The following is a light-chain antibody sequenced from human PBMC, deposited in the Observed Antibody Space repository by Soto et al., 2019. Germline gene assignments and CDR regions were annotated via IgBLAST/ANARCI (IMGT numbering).Light chain of an antibody. CDR2: GNS. CDR1: SSNIGAGYD. Sequence: QSVLTQPPSVSGAPGQRVTISCTGSSSNIGAGYDVHWYQQLPGTAPKLLIYGNSNRPSGVPVRFSGSKSGTSASLAITGLQAEDDADYYCQAYDSSLSGYVFGTGTKLTVL. CDR3: QAYDSSLSGYV. V-gene: IGLV1-40*01. J-gene: IGLJ1*01.